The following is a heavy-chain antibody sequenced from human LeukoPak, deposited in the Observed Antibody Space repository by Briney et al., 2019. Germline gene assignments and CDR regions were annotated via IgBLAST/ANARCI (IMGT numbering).Heavy chain of an antibody. J-gene: IGHJ4*02. V-gene: IGHV3-48*03. CDR3: ARRYCSSTSCTFDY. CDR1: GFTFNSYE. D-gene: IGHD2-2*01. Sequence: PGGSLRLSCAASGFTFNSYEMNWVRQAPGRGLEGISYISSSGSTIYYADSVKGRFTISRDNAKNSLYLQMNGLRAEDTAVYYCARRYCSSTSCTFDYWGQGTLVTVSS. CDR2: ISSSGSTI.